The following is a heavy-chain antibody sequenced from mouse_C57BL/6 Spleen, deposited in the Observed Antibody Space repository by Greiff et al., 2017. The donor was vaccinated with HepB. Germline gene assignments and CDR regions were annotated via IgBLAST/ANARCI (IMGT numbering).Heavy chain of an antibody. V-gene: IGHV1-76*01. CDR3: ARRGYGSSFAY. CDR2: IYPGSGNT. CDR1: GYTFTDYY. J-gene: IGHJ3*01. D-gene: IGHD1-1*01. Sequence: QVQLQQSGAELVRPGASVKLSCKASGYTFTDYYINWVKQRPGQGLEWIARIYPGSGNTYYNEKFKGKATLTAEKSSSTAYMQLSSLTSEDSAVYFCARRGYGSSFAYWGQGTLVTVSA.